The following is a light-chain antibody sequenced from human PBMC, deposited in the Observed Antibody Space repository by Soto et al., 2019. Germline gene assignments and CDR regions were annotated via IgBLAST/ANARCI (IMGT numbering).Light chain of an antibody. CDR2: EVS. CDR1: SSDVGGYNY. CDR3: SSYAGSNNLGV. V-gene: IGLV2-8*01. Sequence: QSALTQPPSASGSPGQSVTISCTGTSSDVGGYNYVSWYQQRPGKAPKLMIYEVSKLPSGVPDRFSGSKSGNTASLTVSGLQAEDEADYYCSSYAGSNNLGVFGTGTKVTVL. J-gene: IGLJ1*01.